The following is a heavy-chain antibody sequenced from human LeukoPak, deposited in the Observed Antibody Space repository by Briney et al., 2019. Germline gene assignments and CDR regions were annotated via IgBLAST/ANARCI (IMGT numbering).Heavy chain of an antibody. CDR3: ARENSHESSGEQGSSGFDI. Sequence: PGGSLRLSCAASGFTFSSYGMHWVRQAPGKGLEWVAVISYDGSNKYYADSVKGRFTISRDNSKNSLYLQMNSLRADDTAVYYCARENSHESSGEQGSSGFDIWGQGTMVTVSS. V-gene: IGHV3-30*03. CDR2: ISYDGSNK. D-gene: IGHD3-22*01. CDR1: GFTFSSYG. J-gene: IGHJ3*02.